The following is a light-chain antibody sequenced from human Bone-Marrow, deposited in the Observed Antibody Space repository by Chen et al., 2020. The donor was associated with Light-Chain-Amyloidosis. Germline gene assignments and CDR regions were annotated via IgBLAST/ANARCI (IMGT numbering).Light chain of an antibody. CDR2: RDT. J-gene: IGLJ2*01. V-gene: IGLV3-25*03. Sequence: SCELTQPPSVSVSPGQTARITCSGDDLPTKYAYWYQQKPGQAPVLVIHRDTERPSGLSVRFSGSRSGQTAALTLSGVLAEVVADYPCQSADSSGTYEVIFGGGTKLTVL. CDR1: DLPTKY. CDR3: QSADSSGTYEVI.